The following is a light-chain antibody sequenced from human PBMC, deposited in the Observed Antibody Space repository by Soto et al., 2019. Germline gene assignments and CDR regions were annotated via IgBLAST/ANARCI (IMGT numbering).Light chain of an antibody. CDR2: DAS. V-gene: IGKV3-11*01. CDR3: QHFYDYPHS. J-gene: IGKJ3*01. Sequence: ESVLTQSPATLSLSPGERATLSCRASPSVSNSLAWYQHKPGQAPRLLIYDASNRATGVPTRFSGSGSGTDFTLTISSLEPEDFATYYCQHFYDYPHSFGPGTKVDI. CDR1: PSVSNS.